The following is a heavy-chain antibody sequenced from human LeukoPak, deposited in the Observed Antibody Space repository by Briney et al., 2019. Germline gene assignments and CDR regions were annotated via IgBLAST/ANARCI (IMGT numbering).Heavy chain of an antibody. D-gene: IGHD6-19*01. CDR1: GFTFDDYA. J-gene: IGHJ4*02. CDR3: AKDKEQWYSSGWPDY. V-gene: IGHV3-9*01. Sequence: GGSLRLSCAASGFTFDDYAMHWVRQAPRKGLEWVSGISWNSGSIGYADSVKGRFTISRDNAKNSLYLQMNSLRAEDTALYYCAKDKEQWYSSGWPDYWGQGTLVTVSS. CDR2: ISWNSGSI.